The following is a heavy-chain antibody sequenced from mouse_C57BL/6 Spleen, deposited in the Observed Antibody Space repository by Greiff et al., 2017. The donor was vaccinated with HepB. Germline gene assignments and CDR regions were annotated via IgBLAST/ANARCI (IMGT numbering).Heavy chain of an antibody. CDR3: ARDYSNYYAMDY. J-gene: IGHJ4*01. CDR1: GYAFSSSW. CDR2: IYPGDGDT. D-gene: IGHD2-5*01. V-gene: IGHV1-82*01. Sequence: LQESGPELVKPGASVKISCKASGYAFSSSWMNWVKQRPGKGLEWIGRIYPGDGDTNYNGKFKGKATLTADKSSSTAYMQLSSLTSEDSAVYFCARDYSNYYAMDYWGQGTSVTVSS.